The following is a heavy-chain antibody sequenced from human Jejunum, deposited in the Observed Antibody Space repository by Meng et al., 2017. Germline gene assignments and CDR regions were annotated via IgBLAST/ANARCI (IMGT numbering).Heavy chain of an antibody. CDR2: ISSGGTTI. CDR3: ARTGIPGAGSFYYN. CDR1: GFTFSSFE. Sequence: GESLKISCAASGFTFSSFEMNWVRQAPGKGLEWLSYISSGGTTINYADSVKGQFTISRDNAKNSLYLQRNSLRVEDTGVYYCARTGIPGAGSFYYNWGQGALVTVSS. J-gene: IGHJ4*02. V-gene: IGHV3-48*03. D-gene: IGHD2-15*01.